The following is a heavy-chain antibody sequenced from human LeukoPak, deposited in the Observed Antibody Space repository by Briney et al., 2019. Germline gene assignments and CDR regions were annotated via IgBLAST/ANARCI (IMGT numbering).Heavy chain of an antibody. D-gene: IGHD2-15*01. CDR2: ITGSGGGI. CDR3: ARDHVVDGLVFDY. CDR1: GFTFSNFA. Sequence: PGGSLRLSCAASGFTFSNFAMSWVRQAPGKGLEWVSGITGSGGGIYYADSVKGRFTISRDNSKNTLYLQMDSLRAEDTAIYYCARDHVVDGLVFDYWGQGALVTASS. V-gene: IGHV3-23*01. J-gene: IGHJ4*02.